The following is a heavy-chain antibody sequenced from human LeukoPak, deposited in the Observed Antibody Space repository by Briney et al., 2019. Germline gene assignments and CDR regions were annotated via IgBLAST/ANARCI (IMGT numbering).Heavy chain of an antibody. V-gene: IGHV1-2*06. D-gene: IGHD6-13*01. CDR3: AKLHSSSWYGGEYFQH. CDR2: INPNSGGT. J-gene: IGHJ1*01. Sequence: VSVKVSCKASGYTFTGYYMHWLRQAPGQGLEWMGRINPNSGGTNYAQKFQGRVTMTRDTSISTAYMELSRLRSDDTAVYYCAKLHSSSWYGGEYFQHWGQGTLVTVSS. CDR1: GYTFTGYY.